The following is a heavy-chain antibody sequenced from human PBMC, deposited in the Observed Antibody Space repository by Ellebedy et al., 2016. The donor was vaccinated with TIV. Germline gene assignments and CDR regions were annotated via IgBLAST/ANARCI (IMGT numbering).Heavy chain of an antibody. CDR3: AKEYQLKNSPWFFDL. D-gene: IGHD2-2*01. CDR2: ISHSGDAK. CDR1: GFTFSDYG. J-gene: IGHJ2*01. V-gene: IGHV3-30*18. Sequence: PGGSLRLSCAASGFTFSDYGIQWVRQAPGKGLEWVAVISHSGDAKFYADSVKGRLTVSRDSSKDTVYFQMNSLRAEDTAVYYCAKEYQLKNSPWFFDLWGRGTLVTVSS.